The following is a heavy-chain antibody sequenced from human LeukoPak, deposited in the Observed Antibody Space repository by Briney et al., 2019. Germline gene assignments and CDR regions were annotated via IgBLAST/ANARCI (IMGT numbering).Heavy chain of an antibody. CDR1: GFTFSSYA. V-gene: IGHV3-23*01. J-gene: IGHJ4*02. CDR2: ISGSGGST. Sequence: PGGSLRLSCAASGFTFSSYAMSWVRQAPGKGLEWVSAISGSGGSTYYAGSVKGRFTISRDNSKNTLYLQMNSLRAEDTAVYYCAKGEVGATTPDYFDYWGQGTLVTVSS. CDR3: AKGEVGATTPDYFDY. D-gene: IGHD1-26*01.